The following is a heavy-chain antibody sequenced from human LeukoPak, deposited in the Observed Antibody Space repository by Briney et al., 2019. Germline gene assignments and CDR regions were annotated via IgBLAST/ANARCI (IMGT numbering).Heavy chain of an antibody. CDR2: INHSGST. Sequence: PSETLSLTCAVYGGSFSGYYWSWIRQPPGKGLEWIGEINHSGSTNYNPSFKSRVTISVDTSKNQFSLKLSSVTAADTAVYYCARGKRGYSSSWYDYWGQGTLVTVSS. D-gene: IGHD6-13*01. CDR1: GGSFSGYY. V-gene: IGHV4-34*01. CDR3: ARGKRGYSSSWYDY. J-gene: IGHJ4*02.